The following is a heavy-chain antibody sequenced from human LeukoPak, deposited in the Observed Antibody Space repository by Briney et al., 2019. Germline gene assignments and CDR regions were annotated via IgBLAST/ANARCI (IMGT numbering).Heavy chain of an antibody. CDR3: AKGSTYYYDRSGYYIPFDY. CDR2: ISGSGGST. CDR1: GFTFSSYD. J-gene: IGHJ4*02. Sequence: GGTLTLTCAASGFTFSSYDMSWVRQAPGKGLEWVSAISGSGGSTYYADSVRGRFTISRDNSKNTLYLQMNSLRAEGTAVYYCAKGSTYYYDRSGYYIPFDYWGQGTLVTVSS. V-gene: IGHV3-23*01. D-gene: IGHD3-22*01.